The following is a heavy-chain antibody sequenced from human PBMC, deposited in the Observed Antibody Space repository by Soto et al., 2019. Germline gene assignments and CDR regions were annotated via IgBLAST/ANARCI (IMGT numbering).Heavy chain of an antibody. J-gene: IGHJ5*02. CDR2: IHYSGGATYSP. CDR1: GASIISDGYY. CDR3: ARVPTYYHASIGYKPFHP. D-gene: IGHD3-22*01. V-gene: IGHV4-31*03. Sequence: QVQLQESGPGLVEPSQTLSLICTASGASIISDGYYWTWILQHPRKGLEWLGYIHYSGGATYSPSYTQSLKSRIAISVDTSKRLFSLKLTSVSAADTAVYYCARVPTYYHASIGYKPFHPWGQGTLVTVAS.